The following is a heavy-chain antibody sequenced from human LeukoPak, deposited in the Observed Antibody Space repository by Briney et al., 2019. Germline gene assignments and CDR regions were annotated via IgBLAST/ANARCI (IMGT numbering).Heavy chain of an antibody. J-gene: IGHJ4*02. CDR1: GGSISSSSYY. CDR3: ATAPYLPAYFDY. Sequence: SETLSLTCTVSGGSISSSSYYWGWIRQPPGKGLEWIGGIYYSGSTYYNPSLKSRVTISVDTSKNQFSLKLSSVTAADTAVYYCATAPYLPAYFDYWGQGTLVTVSS. V-gene: IGHV4-39*01. CDR2: IYYSGST.